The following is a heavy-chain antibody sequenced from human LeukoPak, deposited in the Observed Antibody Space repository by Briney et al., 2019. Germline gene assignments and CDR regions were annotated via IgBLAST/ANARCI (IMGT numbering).Heavy chain of an antibody. D-gene: IGHD5-24*01. CDR3: ARDGHFTNRRDGYNPFYYYYMDV. Sequence: ASVKVSCKASGYTFTSYYMHWVRQAPGQGLEWMGIINPSGGSTSYAQKFQGRVTMTRDTSTSTVYMELSSLRSEDTAVYYCARDGHFTNRRDGYNPFYYYYMDVWGKGTTVTVSS. CDR1: GYTFTSYY. V-gene: IGHV1-46*01. CDR2: INPSGGST. J-gene: IGHJ6*03.